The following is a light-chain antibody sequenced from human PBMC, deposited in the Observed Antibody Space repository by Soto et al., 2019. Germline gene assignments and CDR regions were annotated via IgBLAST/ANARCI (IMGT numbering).Light chain of an antibody. CDR3: QQYGTSPAYT. V-gene: IGKV3-20*01. CDR1: QSVSSSY. Sequence: EIVLTQSPGTLSLSPGERATLSCRASQSVSSSYLAWYQQEPGQAPRLLIYGASSRATGIPDRFSGSGSGTDFTLTISRLEPEDFAVYYSQQYGTSPAYTFGQGTKLEIK. J-gene: IGKJ2*01. CDR2: GAS.